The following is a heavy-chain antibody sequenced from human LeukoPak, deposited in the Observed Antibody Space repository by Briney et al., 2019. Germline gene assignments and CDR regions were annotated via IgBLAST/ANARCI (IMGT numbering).Heavy chain of an antibody. CDR1: GFTYNNYW. Sequence: GGSLRLSCVASGFTYNNYWMSWVRQAPGKGPEWVANIKQDGSEKFYVDSVKGRFTISRDNAKNSLYLQMNSLRADDTAVYFCARDRWGYSYGGDWGQGTLVTVSS. J-gene: IGHJ4*02. CDR2: IKQDGSEK. V-gene: IGHV3-7*01. D-gene: IGHD5-18*01. CDR3: ARDRWGYSYGGD.